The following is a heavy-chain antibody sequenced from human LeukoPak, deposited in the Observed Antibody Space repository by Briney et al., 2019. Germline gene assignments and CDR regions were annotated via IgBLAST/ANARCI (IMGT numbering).Heavy chain of an antibody. CDR1: GYTFTSYG. CDR3: ASDDFWSGHALEN. CDR2: IHPSGGST. Sequence: ASVKVSCKASGYTFTSYGISWVRQAPGQGLEWMGIIHPSGGSTTYAQKFQGRVTMTRDTSTSTVYMELSSLRSEDTAVYYCASDDFWSGHALENWGQGTLVTVSS. J-gene: IGHJ4*02. V-gene: IGHV1-46*01. D-gene: IGHD3-3*01.